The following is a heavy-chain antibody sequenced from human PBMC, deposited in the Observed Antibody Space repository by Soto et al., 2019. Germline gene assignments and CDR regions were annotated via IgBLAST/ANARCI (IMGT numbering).Heavy chain of an antibody. CDR3: ARPYFDSSSYYYYFDY. V-gene: IGHV2-5*02. CDR1: GFSLTTSGAG. CDR2: IYWDDDK. D-gene: IGHD3-22*01. J-gene: IGHJ4*02. Sequence: QITLKESGVTLVKPTQTLTLTCTFSGFSLTTSGAGVAWIRQPPGKALEWLALIYWDDDKRYSPSLKSRLTITTDTSKHQVVLTMTNMGPVDTATYYCARPYFDSSSYYYYFDYWGQGTLVTVSS.